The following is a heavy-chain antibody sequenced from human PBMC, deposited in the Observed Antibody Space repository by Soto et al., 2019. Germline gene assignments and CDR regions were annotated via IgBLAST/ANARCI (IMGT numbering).Heavy chain of an antibody. D-gene: IGHD3-10*01. CDR3: AREVQVLTASFVY. CDR1: GGTFNTYA. CDR2: ISPMFGAA. J-gene: IGHJ4*02. V-gene: IGHV1-69*19. Sequence: QEQLVQSGAEMKKPGSSVKVSCQSSGGTFNTYAMNWVRQAPGQGPEWMGDISPMFGAANYAPKFQGRVTITADESTGTSYMQLSSLTSEVTALFFCAREVQVLTASFVYWGQGTLVTVSS.